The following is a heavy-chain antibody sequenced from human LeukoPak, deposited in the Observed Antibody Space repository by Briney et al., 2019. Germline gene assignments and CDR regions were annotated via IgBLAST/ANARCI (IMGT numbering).Heavy chain of an antibody. Sequence: PSETLSLTCTVSGGSISSGSYYWSWIRQPAGKGLEWIGRIYTSGSTNYNPSLKSRITISVDTSKNQFSLKLSSVTAADTAVYYCARVSTWDVVPAALRVGYAFDIWGQGTMVTVSS. CDR1: GGSISSGSYY. D-gene: IGHD2-2*01. V-gene: IGHV4-61*02. CDR3: ARVSTWDVVPAALRVGYAFDI. CDR2: IYTSGST. J-gene: IGHJ3*02.